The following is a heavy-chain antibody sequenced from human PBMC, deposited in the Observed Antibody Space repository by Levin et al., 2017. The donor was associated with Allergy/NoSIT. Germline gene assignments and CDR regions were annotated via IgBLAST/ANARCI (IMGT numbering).Heavy chain of an antibody. V-gene: IGHV3-11*05. Sequence: GGSLRLSCAASGFTFSDYYMSWIRQAPGKGLEWVSFISSSGSNTKYADSVKGRFTISRDNAKNSLYLQMSSLRAEDTAVYYCARDLSRVVVIPAASDDASDIWGQGTKVTVSS. CDR3: ARDLSRVVVIPAASDDASDI. CDR1: GFTFSDYY. CDR2: ISSSGSNT. J-gene: IGHJ3*02. D-gene: IGHD2-2*01.